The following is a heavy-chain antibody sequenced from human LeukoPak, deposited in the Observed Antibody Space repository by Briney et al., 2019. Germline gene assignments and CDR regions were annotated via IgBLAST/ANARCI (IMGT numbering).Heavy chain of an antibody. D-gene: IGHD3-22*01. CDR2: IKQDGSEK. J-gene: IGHJ4*02. V-gene: IGHV3-7*01. CDR3: ARDAYYYDSSGYSDY. CDR1: GFTFSSYW. Sequence: GGSLRLSCAASGFTFSSYWMSWVRQAPGKGLEWVANIKQDGSEKYYVDSEKGRFTISRDNAKNSLYLQMNSLRAEDTAVYYCARDAYYYDSSGYSDYWGQGTLVTVSS.